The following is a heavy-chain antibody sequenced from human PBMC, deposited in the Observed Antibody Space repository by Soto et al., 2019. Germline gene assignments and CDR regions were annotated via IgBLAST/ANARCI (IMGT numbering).Heavy chain of an antibody. CDR1: GFTFSSHA. Sequence: PGGSLRLSCAASGFTFSSHAMSWVRQAPGKGLEWVSYISSSGSTIYYADSVKGRFTISRDNAKNSPYLQMNSLRAEDTAVYYCARGYYDSSGYYSSLGYWGQGTLVTVSS. J-gene: IGHJ4*02. V-gene: IGHV3-48*03. CDR3: ARGYYDSSGYYSSLGY. D-gene: IGHD3-22*01. CDR2: ISSSGSTI.